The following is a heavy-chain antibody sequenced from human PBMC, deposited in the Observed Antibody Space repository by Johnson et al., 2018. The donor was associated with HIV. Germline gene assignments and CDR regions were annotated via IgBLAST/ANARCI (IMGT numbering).Heavy chain of an antibody. V-gene: IGHV3-30*02. CDR2: IRYDGSNK. Sequence: QVQLVESGGGVVQPGRSLRLSCAASGFTFSSFVIHWVRQAPGKGLEWVAFIRYDGSNKYYADSVKGRFTISRDNSKNTLHLLMNSLRAEDTAVYYCAKDAGNDFRGLDAFDIWGQGKKVTVSS. CDR1: GFTFSSFV. J-gene: IGHJ3*02. CDR3: AKDAGNDFRGLDAFDI. D-gene: IGHD3-3*01.